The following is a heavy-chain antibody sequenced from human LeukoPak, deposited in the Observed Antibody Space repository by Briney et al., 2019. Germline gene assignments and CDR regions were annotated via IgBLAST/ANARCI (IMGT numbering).Heavy chain of an antibody. V-gene: IGHV4-34*01. CDR1: GGSFSGYY. J-gene: IGHJ4*02. Sequence: SETLSLTCAVYGGSFSGYYWSWIRQPPGKGLEWIGETNHSGSTNYNPSLKSRVTISVDTSKNQFSLKLSSVTAADTAVYYCARGRGIAVRRDFDYWGQGTLVTVSS. CDR3: ARGRGIAVRRDFDY. CDR2: TNHSGST. D-gene: IGHD6-19*01.